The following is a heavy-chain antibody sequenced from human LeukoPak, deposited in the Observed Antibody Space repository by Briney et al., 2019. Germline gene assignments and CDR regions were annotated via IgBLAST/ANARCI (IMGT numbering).Heavy chain of an antibody. CDR1: GYRFTSYW. J-gene: IGHJ6*02. CDR3: ARQGKGYYYGMDV. Sequence: GESLQISCKGSGYRFTSYWIGWVRQMPGKGLEWLGIIYPGDSDTRYSPSFQGQVTISADKSISTAYLQWSSLKASDTAMYYCARQGKGYYYGMDVWGQGTTVTVSS. V-gene: IGHV5-51*01. CDR2: IYPGDSDT.